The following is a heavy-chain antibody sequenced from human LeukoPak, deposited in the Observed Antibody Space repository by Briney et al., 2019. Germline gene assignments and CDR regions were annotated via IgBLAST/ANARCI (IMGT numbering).Heavy chain of an antibody. V-gene: IGHV3-21*01. Sequence: GGSLRLSCAASGFTFSSYSMNWVRQAPGKGLEWVSSISSSSSYIYYADSVKGRFTISRDNAKNSLYLQMNSLRAEDTAVYYCARNPTDTAMANDAFDIWGQGTMVTVSS. CDR3: ARNPTDTAMANDAFDI. CDR2: ISSSSSYI. J-gene: IGHJ3*02. D-gene: IGHD5-18*01. CDR1: GFTFSSYS.